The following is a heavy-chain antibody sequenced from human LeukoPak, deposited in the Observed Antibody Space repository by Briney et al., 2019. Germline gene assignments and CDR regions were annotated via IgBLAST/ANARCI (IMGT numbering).Heavy chain of an antibody. CDR3: ARQIQQQLVRVRGWFDP. CDR2: IYYSGST. Sequence: SETLSLTCTVSGGSISSSSYYWGWIRQPPGKGLEWIGSIYYSGSTYYNPSLKSRVTISVDTSKNQFSLKLSSVTAADTAVYYCARQIQQQLVRVRGWFDPWGQGTLVTVSS. D-gene: IGHD6-13*01. CDR1: GGSISSSSYY. J-gene: IGHJ5*02. V-gene: IGHV4-39*01.